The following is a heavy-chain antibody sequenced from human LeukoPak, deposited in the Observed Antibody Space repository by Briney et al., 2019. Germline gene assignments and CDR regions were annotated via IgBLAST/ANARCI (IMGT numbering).Heavy chain of an antibody. CDR1: AFTFRDYS. CDR3: AGKAAAYYFVY. V-gene: IGHV3-48*01. D-gene: IGHD2-2*01. CDR2: ISGRSSTI. J-gene: IGHJ4*02. Sequence: PGRSLRLACAASAFTFRDYSMSWVRQAPGKGLEWVSYISGRSSTIYYAACVKGRFHSSRDNSNNTLFLQLYSLRSEHSAVLCCAGKAAAYYFVYWGQGTLVTVSS.